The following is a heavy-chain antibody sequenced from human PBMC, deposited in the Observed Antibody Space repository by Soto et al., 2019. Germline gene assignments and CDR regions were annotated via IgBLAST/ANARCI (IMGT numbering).Heavy chain of an antibody. V-gene: IGHV3-30-3*01. J-gene: IGHJ4*02. D-gene: IGHD2-15*01. CDR1: GFTFSSYA. CDR2: ISYDGSNK. Sequence: SLRLSCAASGFTFSSYAMHWVRQAPGKGLEWVAVISYDGSNKYYADSVKGRFTISRDNSKNTLYLQMNSLRAEDTAVYYCARDQLVVAATSTTTTFDYWGQGTLVTVSS. CDR3: ARDQLVVAATSTTTTFDY.